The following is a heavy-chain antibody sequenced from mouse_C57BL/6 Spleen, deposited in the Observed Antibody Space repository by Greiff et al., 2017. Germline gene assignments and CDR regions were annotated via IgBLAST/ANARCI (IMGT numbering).Heavy chain of an antibody. Sequence: DVHLVESGGGLVKPGGSLKLSCAASGFTFSSYAMSWVRQTPEKRLEWVATISDGGSYTYYPDNVKGRFTISRDNAKNNLYLQMSHLKSEDTAMYYCARGLPFDYWGQGTTLTVSS. CDR2: ISDGGSYT. V-gene: IGHV5-4*01. J-gene: IGHJ2*01. D-gene: IGHD5-5*01. CDR3: ARGLPFDY. CDR1: GFTFSSYA.